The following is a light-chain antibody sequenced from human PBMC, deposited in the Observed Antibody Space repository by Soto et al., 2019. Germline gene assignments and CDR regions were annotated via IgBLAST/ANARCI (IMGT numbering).Light chain of an antibody. Sequence: VLTQSPGSLSLSPGERATLSCRASQSVSSNYLAWFQQKSGQAHRLLIYGAYSRATGIQDRFSASGSGTDFTLTISRLEPEDFAVYYCQQYGSSPRTFGQGTKVDIK. V-gene: IGKV3-20*01. CDR2: GAY. CDR3: QQYGSSPRT. J-gene: IGKJ1*01. CDR1: QSVSSNY.